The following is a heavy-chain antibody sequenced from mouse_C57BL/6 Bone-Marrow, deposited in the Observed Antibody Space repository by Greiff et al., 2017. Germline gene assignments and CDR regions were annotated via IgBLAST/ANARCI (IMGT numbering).Heavy chain of an antibody. CDR3: ASYDYDEGPSHYYAMDY. CDR2: IYPGSGST. Sequence: QVQLQQPGAELVKPGASVKMSCKASGYTFTSYWITWVKQRPGQGLEWIGDIYPGSGSTNYNEKFKSKATLTVDTSSSTAYMQLSSLTSEDSAVSYGASYDYDEGPSHYYAMDYWGQGTSVTVSS. J-gene: IGHJ4*01. V-gene: IGHV1-55*01. CDR1: GYTFTSYW. D-gene: IGHD2-4*01.